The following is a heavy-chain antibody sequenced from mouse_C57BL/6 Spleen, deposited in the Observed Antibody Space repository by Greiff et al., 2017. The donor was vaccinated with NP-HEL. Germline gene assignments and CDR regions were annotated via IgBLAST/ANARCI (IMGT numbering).Heavy chain of an antibody. Sequence: QVQLQQSGAELARPGASVKLSCKASGYTFTSYGISWVKQRTGQGLEWIGEIYPRSGNTYYNEKFKGKATLTADKSSSTAYMELRSLTSEDSAVYFCARSYYYGSSAYYSNYWGQGTTLTVSS. CDR1: GYTFTSYG. D-gene: IGHD1-1*01. J-gene: IGHJ2*01. CDR3: ARSYYYGSSAYYSNY. V-gene: IGHV1-81*01. CDR2: IYPRSGNT.